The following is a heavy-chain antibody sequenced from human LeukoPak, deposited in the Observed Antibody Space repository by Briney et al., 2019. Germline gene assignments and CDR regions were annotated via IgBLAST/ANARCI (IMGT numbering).Heavy chain of an antibody. Sequence: GWSLRLSCAASGFTFSDYWIHWVRLTPGKGLVWVSRIDRHGTTTDYADSVKGRFTISRDNSQNTFYLQMNSLRAQDTAVYYCATRGRSGYYYGMDVWGQGTTVTVSS. J-gene: IGHJ6*02. V-gene: IGHV3-74*01. CDR1: GFTFSDYW. CDR2: IDRHGTTT. D-gene: IGHD1-26*01. CDR3: ATRGRSGYYYGMDV.